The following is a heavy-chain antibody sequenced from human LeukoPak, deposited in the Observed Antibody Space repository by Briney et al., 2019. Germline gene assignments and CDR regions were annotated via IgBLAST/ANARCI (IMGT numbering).Heavy chain of an antibody. CDR1: GGSISSGGSY. V-gene: IGHV4-31*03. D-gene: IGHD5-18*01. J-gene: IGHJ4*02. CDR2: IYYSGST. Sequence: PSQTLSLTCTVSGGSISSGGSYWSWIRQHPGKGLEWIGYIYYSGSTYYNPSLKSRVTISVDTSKNQFSLKLSSVTAADAAVYYCARVDTAMAAFDYWGQGTLVTVSS. CDR3: ARVDTAMAAFDY.